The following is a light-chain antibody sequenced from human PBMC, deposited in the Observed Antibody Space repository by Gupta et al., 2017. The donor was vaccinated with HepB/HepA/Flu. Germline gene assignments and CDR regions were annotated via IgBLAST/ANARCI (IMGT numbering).Light chain of an antibody. V-gene: IGLV2-14*03. CDR3: NSYTSSSLLV. CDR2: DVS. CDR1: RSDVGGYNY. Sequence: QSALTQPASVSGSPGQSITMSCTGTRSDVGGYNYVSWYQHHTGKAPKLIIYDVSNRPSGVSNRFSGSKSGNTASLTISGLQAEDEADYYCNSYTSSSLLVFGGGTKVTVL. J-gene: IGLJ2*01.